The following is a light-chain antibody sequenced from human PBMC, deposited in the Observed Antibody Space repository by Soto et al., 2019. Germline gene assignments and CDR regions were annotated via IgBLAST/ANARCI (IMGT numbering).Light chain of an antibody. Sequence: DTVMSQSPACLAVSLGGRATINCKSSQRLLYRSNNKNYLAWYQHKAGQPPKLLIYWASTRDSGVPDRFSGSGSGTDFTLTINNVQAEDVAVYYCQQYYNPPWTFGQGTKVEI. CDR2: WAS. CDR1: QRLLYRSNNKNY. V-gene: IGKV4-1*01. CDR3: QQYYNPPWT. J-gene: IGKJ1*01.